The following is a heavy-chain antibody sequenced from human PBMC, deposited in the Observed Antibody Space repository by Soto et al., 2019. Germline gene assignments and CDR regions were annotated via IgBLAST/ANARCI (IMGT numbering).Heavy chain of an antibody. CDR2: IGTAGDT. J-gene: IGHJ6*02. D-gene: IGHD3-22*01. Sequence: EVQQVESGGGLVQPGGSLRLSCAASGFTFSSYDMHWVRQATGKGLEWVSAIGTAGDTYYPGSVKGRFTISRENAKNSLYLQMNSLRAGDTAVYYCARGKGDYYDSSGTNYYGMDVWGQGTTVTVSS. CDR1: GFTFSSYD. CDR3: ARGKGDYYDSSGTNYYGMDV. V-gene: IGHV3-13*04.